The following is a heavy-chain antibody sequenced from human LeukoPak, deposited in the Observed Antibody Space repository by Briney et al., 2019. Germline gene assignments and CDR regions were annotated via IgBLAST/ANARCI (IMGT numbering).Heavy chain of an antibody. CDR1: GFTFSSYW. J-gene: IGHJ4*02. D-gene: IGHD6-19*01. CDR2: INTDGSGT. V-gene: IGHV3-74*01. Sequence: PGGSLRLSCAASGFTFSSYWMHWVRQAPGKGLVCVSRINTDGSGTGYADSVKGRFTISRDNSKNTLYLQMNSLRAEDTAVYYCAKERIAVAGYYFDYWGQGTLVTVSS. CDR3: AKERIAVAGYYFDY.